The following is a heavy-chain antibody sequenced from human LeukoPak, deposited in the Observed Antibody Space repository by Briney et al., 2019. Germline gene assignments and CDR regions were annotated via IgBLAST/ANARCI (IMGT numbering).Heavy chain of an antibody. CDR3: ARAVGASKGVMYYYYMDV. CDR2: MNPNSGNT. CDR1: GYTFTSYD. J-gene: IGHJ6*03. D-gene: IGHD1-26*01. V-gene: IGHV1-8*01. Sequence: ASVKVSCKASGYTFTSYDINWVRQATGQGLEWMGWMNPNSGNTGYAQKFQGRVTMTRNTSISTAYMELSSLRSEDTAVYYCARAVGASKGVMYYYYMDVWGKGTTVTISS.